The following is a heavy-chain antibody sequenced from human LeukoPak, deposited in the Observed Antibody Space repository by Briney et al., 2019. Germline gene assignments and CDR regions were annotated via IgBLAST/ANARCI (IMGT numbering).Heavy chain of an antibody. CDR1: GYTFTSYY. V-gene: IGHV1-8*03. J-gene: IGHJ4*02. CDR2: MNPNSGNT. Sequence: ASVKVSCKASGYTFTSYYMHWVRQAPGQGLEWMGWMNPNSGNTGYAQKFQGRVTITRNTSISTAYMELSSLRSEDTAVYYCARKGELLDFDYWGQGTLVTVSS. D-gene: IGHD1-26*01. CDR3: ARKGELLDFDY.